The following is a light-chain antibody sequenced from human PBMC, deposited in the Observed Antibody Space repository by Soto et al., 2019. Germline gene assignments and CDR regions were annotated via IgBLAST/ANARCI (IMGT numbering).Light chain of an antibody. J-gene: IGKJ5*01. CDR2: GTS. CDR1: QNISRS. V-gene: IGKV3-15*01. CDR3: QQYKSWPPIT. Sequence: EIVMTQSPVTLSVSPGERATLSCRASQNISRSLAWYQQKPGQGPSLLIYGTSTRAGGVPARFSGGGSGTEFTLTITSLQSEDYAVYYCQQYKSWPPITFGQGTRLEIK.